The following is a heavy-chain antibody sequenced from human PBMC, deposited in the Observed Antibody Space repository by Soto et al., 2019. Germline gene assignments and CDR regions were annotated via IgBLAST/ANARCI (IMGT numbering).Heavy chain of an antibody. CDR2: IWSDGNNR. V-gene: IGHV3-33*01. CDR3: VRGDNWNDEASDY. J-gene: IGHJ4*02. D-gene: IGHD1-1*01. CDR1: GFMFSNHS. Sequence: QVQLVESGGGVVQPGRSLRLSWAASGFMFSNHSMHWVRQAPGKGLEWVAVIWSDGNNRYYADSVKGRFTISRDNSKNTVYLQMNSLRAEDTAVYYCVRGDNWNDEASDYWGQGTLVTVSS.